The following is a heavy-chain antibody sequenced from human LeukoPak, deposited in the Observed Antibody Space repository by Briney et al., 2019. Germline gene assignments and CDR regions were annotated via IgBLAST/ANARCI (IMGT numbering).Heavy chain of an antibody. CDR1: GYTFTSYY. J-gene: IGHJ4*02. Sequence: ASVKVSCKASGYTFTSYYMHWVRQAPGQGLEWMGIINPSGGSTSYAQKFQGRVTMTRDTSTSTVYMELSSLRSEDTAVYYCAGRYRNTGYYYIYYFDYWGQGTLVTVSS. CDR3: AGRYRNTGYYYIYYFDY. CDR2: INPSGGST. V-gene: IGHV1-46*01. D-gene: IGHD3-22*01.